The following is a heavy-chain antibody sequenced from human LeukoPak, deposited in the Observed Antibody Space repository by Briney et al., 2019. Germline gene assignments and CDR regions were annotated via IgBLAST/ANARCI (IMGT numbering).Heavy chain of an antibody. CDR2: ISGSGGST. CDR3: AKGDFWSGYYPMHFDY. D-gene: IGHD3-3*01. Sequence: QPGGSLRLSCAASGFTFSSYAMSWVRQAPGKGLEWVSAISGSGGSTYYADSVKGRFTISRDNSKNTLYLQMNSLRAEDTAVYYCAKGDFWSGYYPMHFDYWGQGTLVTASS. V-gene: IGHV3-23*01. J-gene: IGHJ4*02. CDR1: GFTFSSYA.